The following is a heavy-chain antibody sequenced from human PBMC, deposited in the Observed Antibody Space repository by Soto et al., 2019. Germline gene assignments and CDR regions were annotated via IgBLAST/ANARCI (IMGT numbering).Heavy chain of an antibody. CDR2: ISYDGGNA. CDR1: GFSFSNHV. Sequence: QVQLVESGGGVVQPGGSLRLSCAGSGFSFSNHVMHWVRQSPGKGLAWVAVISYDGGNAYYAESVKGRFTVSRDNSKNTMYIEMSSVRGDDTAVYYCARDLTVFGVLNGDSPMDVWGQGTTVTVSS. V-gene: IGHV3-30*03. CDR3: ARDLTVFGVLNGDSPMDV. D-gene: IGHD3-3*01. J-gene: IGHJ6*02.